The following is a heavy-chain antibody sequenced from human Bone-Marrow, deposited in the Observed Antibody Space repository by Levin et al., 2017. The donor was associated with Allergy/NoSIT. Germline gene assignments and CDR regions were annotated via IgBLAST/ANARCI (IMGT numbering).Heavy chain of an antibody. CDR3: AGSSSGTGQFDR. CDR2: IVPIFGTT. V-gene: IGHV1-69*06. CDR1: GGIFSTYV. D-gene: IGHD6-6*01. J-gene: IGHJ5*02. Sequence: GGSLRLSCKASGGIFSTYVISWVRQAPGQGLEWMGGIVPIFGTTHYAQKLQGRITITADKSTSTAYMELSRLRSEDTAVCYCAGSSSGTGQFDRWGQGTLVTVSS.